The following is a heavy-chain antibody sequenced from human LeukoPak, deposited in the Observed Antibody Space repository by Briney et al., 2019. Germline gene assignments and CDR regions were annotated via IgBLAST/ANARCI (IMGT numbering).Heavy chain of an antibody. Sequence: GGSLRLSCAASGFTFSSYGMHWVRQAPGKGLEWVAVISYDGSNKYYADSVKGRFTISRDNSKNTLYLQMNSLRAEDTAVYYCVRGYYAGRGHHFEYWGQGTLVTVSS. D-gene: IGHD3-22*01. CDR2: ISYDGSNK. V-gene: IGHV3-30*03. J-gene: IGHJ4*02. CDR1: GFTFSSYG. CDR3: VRGYYAGRGHHFEY.